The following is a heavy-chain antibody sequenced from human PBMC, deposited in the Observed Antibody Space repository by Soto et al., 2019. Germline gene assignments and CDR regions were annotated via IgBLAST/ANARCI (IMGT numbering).Heavy chain of an antibody. J-gene: IGHJ6*02. V-gene: IGHV1-69*01. Sequence: QVQLVQSGAEVKKPGSSVKVSCNASGGTFSSYAISWVRQAPGQGLEWMGGIIPIFGTANYAQKFQGRVTITADESTSTAYMELSSLKSEDSAVYYCATGDYYDSSRPFGMDVWGQGTTVTVSS. CDR3: ATGDYYDSSRPFGMDV. CDR1: GGTFSSYA. CDR2: IIPIFGTA. D-gene: IGHD3-22*01.